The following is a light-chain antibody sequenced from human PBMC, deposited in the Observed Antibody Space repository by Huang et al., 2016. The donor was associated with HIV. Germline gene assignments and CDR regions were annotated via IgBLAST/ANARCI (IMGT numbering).Light chain of an antibody. Sequence: DIQMTQSPFFLSASVGDRVTFPCRASQRISSYLNWYQQKPGKAPELLIYAASNLQRGAPSRFSGSGSGTDFTLTIVSLQPADFATYYCQQTYITPYTFGQGTKLEIK. CDR2: AAS. CDR1: QRISSY. CDR3: QQTYITPYT. J-gene: IGKJ2*01. V-gene: IGKV1-39*01.